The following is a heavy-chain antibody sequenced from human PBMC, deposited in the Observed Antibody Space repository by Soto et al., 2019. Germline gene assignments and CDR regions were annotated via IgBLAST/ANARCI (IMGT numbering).Heavy chain of an antibody. CDR3: AKVRRDCSGGSCYSGFGY. J-gene: IGHJ4*02. Sequence: EVQLLESGGGLVQPGGSLRLSCAASGFTFSSYAMSWVRQAPGKGLEWVSAISGSGGSTYYADSVKGRFTISRDNSKNPLYLQMNSLRAEDTAVYYCAKVRRDCSGGSCYSGFGYWGQGTLVTVSS. CDR1: GFTFSSYA. V-gene: IGHV3-23*01. CDR2: ISGSGGST. D-gene: IGHD2-15*01.